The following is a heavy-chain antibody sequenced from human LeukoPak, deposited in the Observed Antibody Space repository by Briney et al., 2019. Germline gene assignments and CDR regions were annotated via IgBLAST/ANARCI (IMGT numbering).Heavy chain of an antibody. Sequence: GASVKVSCKASGYTFTSYGISWVRQAPGQGLEWMGWISAYNGNTNYAQKLQGRVTMTTDTSTSTAYMELRSLRSDDTAVYYCATQYYSSTSCYPYWVDYWGQGTLVTVSS. CDR1: GYTFTSYG. V-gene: IGHV1-18*01. J-gene: IGHJ4*02. D-gene: IGHD2-2*01. CDR2: ISAYNGNT. CDR3: ATQYYSSTSCYPYWVDY.